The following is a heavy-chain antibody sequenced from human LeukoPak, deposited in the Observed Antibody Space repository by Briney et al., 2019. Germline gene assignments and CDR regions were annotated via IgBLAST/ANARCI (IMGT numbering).Heavy chain of an antibody. CDR3: AKEGTGYSSSWYLGS. CDR1: GFTFDDYA. J-gene: IGHJ4*02. Sequence: PGRSLRLSCAASGFTFDDYAMHWVRQAPGKGLEWVSGISWNSGSIGYADSVKGRFTISRDNAKNSLYLQMNSLRAEDTALYYCAKEGTGYSSSWYLGSWGQGTLVTVSS. D-gene: IGHD6-13*01. V-gene: IGHV3-9*01. CDR2: ISWNSGSI.